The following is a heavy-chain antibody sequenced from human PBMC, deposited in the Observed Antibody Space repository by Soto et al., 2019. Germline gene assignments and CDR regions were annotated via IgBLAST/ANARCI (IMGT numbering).Heavy chain of an antibody. CDR2: IKSKPDGGTT. CDR3: TTRMDGYDLWSGGYYSYGMDV. D-gene: IGHD3-3*01. Sequence: EVQLVESGGGLVKPGGSLRLSCAASGFTLSNAWMNWVRQAPGKGLEWVGRIKSKPDGGTTDYAAPVKGRFTISRDDSKNTLYLQRNSLKTEDTAVYYCTTRMDGYDLWSGGYYSYGMDVWGQGTTVTVSS. J-gene: IGHJ6*02. CDR1: GFTLSNAW. V-gene: IGHV3-15*07.